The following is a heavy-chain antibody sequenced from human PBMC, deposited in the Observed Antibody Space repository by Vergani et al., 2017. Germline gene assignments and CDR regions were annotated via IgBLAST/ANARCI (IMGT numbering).Heavy chain of an antibody. CDR1: GFTLSDYY. V-gene: IGHV3-11*01. CDR2: ISSSGII. Sequence: QVQLVESGGGLVKPGGSLRLSCAASGFTLSDYYMSWIRQAPGKGVEWVSYISSSGIIYYADSVKGRFTISRDNAKNSVYLQMNSLRAEDTAVYFCARGLYTSSSESAFDIWGQGTMVTVSS. D-gene: IGHD6-6*01. J-gene: IGHJ3*02. CDR3: ARGLYTSSSESAFDI.